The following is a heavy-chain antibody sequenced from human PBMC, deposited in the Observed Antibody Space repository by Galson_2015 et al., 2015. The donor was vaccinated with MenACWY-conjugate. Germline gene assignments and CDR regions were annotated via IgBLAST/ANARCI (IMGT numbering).Heavy chain of an antibody. Sequence: SLRLSCAASGFTFRRFGMHWVRQAPGKGLEWMAVISYDGSNEYYADSVKGRFTISRDNSKNTLYLQMNSLRADDTAVYYCAKDWSVPYSTISYYLYMDVWGKGTTVTVSS. V-gene: IGHV3-30*18. CDR1: GFTFRRFG. J-gene: IGHJ6*03. CDR3: AKDWSVPYSTISYYLYMDV. CDR2: ISYDGSNE. D-gene: IGHD6-13*01.